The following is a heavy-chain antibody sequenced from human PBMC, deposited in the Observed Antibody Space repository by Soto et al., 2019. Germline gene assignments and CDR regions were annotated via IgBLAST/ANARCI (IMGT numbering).Heavy chain of an antibody. V-gene: IGHV3-23*01. D-gene: IGHD3-9*01. CDR1: GFNFSSYA. CDR3: AKDPDYDILTGPNWFDP. CDR2: ISGSGGST. Sequence: PGGSLRLSCAASGFNFSSYAMSWVRQAPGKGMEWVSAISGSGGSTYYADFVKGRFTISRDNSKYMLYLHMNSLRAEDTSVYYCAKDPDYDILTGPNWFDPWGQGTLVTVSS. J-gene: IGHJ5*02.